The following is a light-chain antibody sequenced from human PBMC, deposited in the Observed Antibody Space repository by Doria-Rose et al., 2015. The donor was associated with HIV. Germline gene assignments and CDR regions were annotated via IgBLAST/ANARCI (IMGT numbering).Light chain of an antibody. CDR1: QGFRSTY. J-gene: IGKJ1*01. V-gene: IGKV3-20*01. CDR3: HQYGTSWT. Sequence: TQSPGTLSLSPGERATLSCRPGQGFRSTYLAWYQQEPGQAPSLLIYDGSTRATGIPDRFSASGSGTDFTLTINRLEPEDFAQYYCHQYGTSWTFGQGTKVEI. CDR2: DGS.